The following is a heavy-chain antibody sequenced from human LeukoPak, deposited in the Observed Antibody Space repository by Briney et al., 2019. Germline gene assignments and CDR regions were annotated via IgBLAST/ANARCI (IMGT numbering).Heavy chain of an antibody. CDR2: IYYSGST. V-gene: IGHV4-59*01. CDR3: ARVCPPSGWSASYYYYGMDV. D-gene: IGHD6-19*01. CDR1: GGSISSYY. Sequence: SETLSLTCTVYGGSISSYYWSWIRQPPGEGLKWNGYIYYSGSTNYNPSLKSRVTISVDTSKNQFSLKLSSVTAADTAVYYCARVCPPSGWSASYYYYGMDVWGQGTTVTVSS. J-gene: IGHJ6*02.